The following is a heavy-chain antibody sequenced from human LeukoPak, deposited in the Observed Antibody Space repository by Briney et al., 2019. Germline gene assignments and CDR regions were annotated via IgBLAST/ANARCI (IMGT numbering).Heavy chain of an antibody. CDR2: IYTSGST. Sequence: SETLSLTCTVSGGSISSYYWSWIRQPAGKGLEWIGRIYTSGSTNYNPSLKSRVTMSVDTSKNQFSLKLSSVTAADTAVYYCARERIVLMVYEVDYWGQGTLVTVSS. J-gene: IGHJ4*02. CDR3: ARERIVLMVYEVDY. D-gene: IGHD2-8*01. CDR1: GGSISSYY. V-gene: IGHV4-4*07.